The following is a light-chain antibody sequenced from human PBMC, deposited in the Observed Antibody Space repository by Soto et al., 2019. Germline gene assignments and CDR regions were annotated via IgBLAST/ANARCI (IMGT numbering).Light chain of an antibody. J-gene: IGKJ1*01. CDR1: QGISNY. CDR2: AAS. V-gene: IGKV1-27*01. CDR3: QKYNSARRR. Sequence: DIQMTQSPSSLSASVGDRVTITCRASQGISNYLAWYQQKPGKVPKLLIYAASTLQSGVPSRFSGSGSGTDCTLTISSLQLEDVATYYCQKYNSARRRFGQGTNVEIK.